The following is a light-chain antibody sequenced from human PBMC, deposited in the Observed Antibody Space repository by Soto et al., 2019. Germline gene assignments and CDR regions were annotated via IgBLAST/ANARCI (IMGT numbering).Light chain of an antibody. V-gene: IGKV1-5*01. CDR3: LQYSSYSWT. Sequence: DIQMTQSPSTLSASVGDRVTITCRASRSISGWLAWYQQKPGKAPELLIFNASNLKSGVSSRFSGSGSGTEFTLTISRLQPDDFATYYCLQYSSYSWTFGQGTKVDIK. CDR2: NAS. J-gene: IGKJ1*01. CDR1: RSISGW.